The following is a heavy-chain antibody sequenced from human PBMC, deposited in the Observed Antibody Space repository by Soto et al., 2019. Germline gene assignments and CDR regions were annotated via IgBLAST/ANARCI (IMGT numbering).Heavy chain of an antibody. V-gene: IGHV1-3*01. CDR2: INAGNGNT. Sequence: QVQLVQSGAEVKKPGASVKVSCKASGYTFTSYAIHWVRQAPGQRLEWMGWINAGNGNTKYSQKFQGRVTITRDTSASTAYMELSSLRSEDTAVYYCANALGLYYFDYWGQGTLVTVSS. CDR3: ANALGLYYFDY. J-gene: IGHJ4*02. D-gene: IGHD3-16*01. CDR1: GYTFTSYA.